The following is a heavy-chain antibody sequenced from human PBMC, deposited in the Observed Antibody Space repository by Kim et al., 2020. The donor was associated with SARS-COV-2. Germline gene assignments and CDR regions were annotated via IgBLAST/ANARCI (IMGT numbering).Heavy chain of an antibody. V-gene: IGHV3-30*18. J-gene: IGHJ4*02. D-gene: IGHD6-6*01. Sequence: GGSLRLSCAASGFTFSSYGMHWVRQAPGKGLEWVAVISYDGSNKYYADSVKGRFTISRDNSKNTLYLQMNSLRAEDTAVYYCAKAGSPLDPEYSSSSGYYFDYWGQGTLVTVSS. CDR2: ISYDGSNK. CDR1: GFTFSSYG. CDR3: AKAGSPLDPEYSSSSGYYFDY.